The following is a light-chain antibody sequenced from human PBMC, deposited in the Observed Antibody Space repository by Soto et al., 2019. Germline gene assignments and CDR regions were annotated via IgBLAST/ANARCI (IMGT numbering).Light chain of an antibody. Sequence: EVVLTQSPVTLSLSPGERATLSCRASQSFRGLLAWYQQKPGQAPRLLIYDAYNRATGIPPRFSGSGSGTDFTLTIRSIEPEDSAVYYCQQRHMWPITFGQGTRLEIK. V-gene: IGKV3-11*01. CDR1: QSFRGL. CDR3: QQRHMWPIT. CDR2: DAY. J-gene: IGKJ5*01.